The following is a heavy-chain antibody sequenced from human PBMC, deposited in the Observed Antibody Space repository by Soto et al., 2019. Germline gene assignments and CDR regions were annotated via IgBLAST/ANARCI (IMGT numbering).Heavy chain of an antibody. V-gene: IGHV3-33*01. CDR3: ARGGIAATGTGCSYYYGMDV. CDR2: IWYDGSNK. Sequence: QVQLVESGGGVVQPGRSLRLSCAASGFTFSSYGMHWVRQAPGKGLEWVAVIWYDGSNKYYADSVKGRFTISRDNSKNTLCLQRISMRAEATAVYYCARGGIAATGTGCSYYYGMDVWGQGTTVTVSS. J-gene: IGHJ6*02. D-gene: IGHD6-13*01. CDR1: GFTFSSYG.